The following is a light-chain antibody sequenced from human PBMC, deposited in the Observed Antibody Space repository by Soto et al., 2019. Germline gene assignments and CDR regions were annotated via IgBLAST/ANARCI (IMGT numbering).Light chain of an antibody. CDR3: QQRSYWPPYT. Sequence: DIVLAQSPATLSLSPGERATLSCRASQSVSSYLAWYQQKPGQAPRLLIYDASSRATGIPARFSGSGSGTDFTLTISSLEPEDLAVYYCQQRSYWPPYTFGQGTKQEIK. J-gene: IGKJ2*01. V-gene: IGKV3-11*01. CDR2: DAS. CDR1: QSVSSY.